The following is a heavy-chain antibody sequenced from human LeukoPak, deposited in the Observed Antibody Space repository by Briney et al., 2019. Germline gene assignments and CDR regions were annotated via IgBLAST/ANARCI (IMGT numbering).Heavy chain of an antibody. CDR1: GFTFSSYA. D-gene: IGHD3-10*01. V-gene: IGHV3-23*01. CDR2: ISGSGGST. Sequence: PGGSLRLSCAASGFTFSSYAMSWVRQAPGKGLEWVSAISGSGGSTYYADSVKGRFTISRDNSKNTLYLQMNSRRAEDTAVYYCAKLNTYYYGSGDYWGQGTLVTVSS. J-gene: IGHJ4*02. CDR3: AKLNTYYYGSGDY.